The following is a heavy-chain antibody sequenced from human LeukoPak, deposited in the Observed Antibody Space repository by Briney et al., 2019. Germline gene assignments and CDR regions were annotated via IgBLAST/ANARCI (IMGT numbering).Heavy chain of an antibody. CDR3: AKVDYYDSSGYGLDY. V-gene: IGHV3-30*18. Sequence: GGSLRLSCAASGFTFSSYGMHWVRQAPGKGLEWVAVISYDGSNKYYADSVKGRFTISRDNSKNTLYLQMNSLRAEDTAVYYCAKVDYYDSSGYGLDYWAREPWSPSPQ. CDR2: ISYDGSNK. J-gene: IGHJ4*02. CDR1: GFTFSSYG. D-gene: IGHD3-22*01.